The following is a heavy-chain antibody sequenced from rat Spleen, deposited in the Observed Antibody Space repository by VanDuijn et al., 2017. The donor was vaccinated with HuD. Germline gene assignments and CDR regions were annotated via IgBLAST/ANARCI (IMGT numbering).Heavy chain of an antibody. J-gene: IGHJ3*01. V-gene: IGHV5-20*01. CDR3: TRGVYYGYNAFAY. CDR2: ISNTGGTT. CDR1: RFTFSDYY. D-gene: IGHD1-9*01. Sequence: EVQLVESGGGLVQPGRSLKLSCAASRFTFSDYYMAWVRQAPKKGLEWVASISNTGGTTNYPDSVKGRISIARDNAKSTLYVQLNSLRSEDTATYFCTRGVYYGYNAFAYWGQGTLVTVSS.